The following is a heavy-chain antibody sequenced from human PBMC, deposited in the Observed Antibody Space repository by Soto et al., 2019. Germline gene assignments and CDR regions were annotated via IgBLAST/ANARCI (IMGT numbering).Heavy chain of an antibody. Sequence: ASVKVSCKASGYTFTGYYMHWVRQAPGQGLEWMGWINPNSGGTNYAQKFQGRVTMTRDTSISTAYMELSRLRSDDTAVYYCAREWVPAASPIDYWGQGTLVTVS. CDR1: GYTFTGYY. CDR2: INPNSGGT. V-gene: IGHV1-2*02. CDR3: AREWVPAASPIDY. D-gene: IGHD6-13*01. J-gene: IGHJ4*02.